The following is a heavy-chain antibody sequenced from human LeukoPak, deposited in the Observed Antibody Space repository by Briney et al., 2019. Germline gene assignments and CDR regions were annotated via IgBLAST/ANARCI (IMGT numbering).Heavy chain of an antibody. CDR2: ISYDGSNK. J-gene: IGHJ4*02. V-gene: IGHV3-30-3*01. CDR1: GFTFSSYA. Sequence: PGGSLRLSCAASGFTFSSYAMHWVRQAPGKGLEWVAVISYDGSNKYYADSVKGRFTISRDNSKNTLYLQMNSLRAEDTAVYYCARDRQLVHAQVLAYWGQGTLVTVSS. D-gene: IGHD6-6*01. CDR3: ARDRQLVHAQVLAY.